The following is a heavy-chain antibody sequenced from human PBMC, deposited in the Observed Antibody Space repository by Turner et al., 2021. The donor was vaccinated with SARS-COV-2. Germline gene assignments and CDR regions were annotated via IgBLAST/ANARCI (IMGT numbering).Heavy chain of an antibody. J-gene: IGHJ3*02. CDR1: AITFSSHG. D-gene: IGHD3-22*01. CDR2: IWNDGRAK. V-gene: IGHV3-33*01. CDR3: ARLDDSGHWGAFDI. Sequence: QVQLVVSGGGVVQPGRSLRLFCPPSAITFSSHGRHWVRQAPGKGRGWVAVIWNDGRAKYYEDSVKGRFTISRDNSKNMVYLQMNSLRAEDTAVYYCARLDDSGHWGAFDIWGQGTMVTVSS.